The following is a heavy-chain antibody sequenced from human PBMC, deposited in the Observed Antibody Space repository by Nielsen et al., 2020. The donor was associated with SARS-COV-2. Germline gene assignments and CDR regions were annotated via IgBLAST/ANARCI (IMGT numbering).Heavy chain of an antibody. CDR1: GGSISSSSYY. Sequence: SETLSLTCTVPGGSISSSSYYWGWIRQPPGKGLEWIGSIYYSGSTYYNPSLKSRVTISVDTSKNQFSLKLSSVTAADTAVYYCAITYSGWPYNWFYPWGQGTLVTVSS. CDR3: AITYSGWPYNWFYP. CDR2: IYYSGST. D-gene: IGHD6-19*01. J-gene: IGHJ5*02. V-gene: IGHV4-39*01.